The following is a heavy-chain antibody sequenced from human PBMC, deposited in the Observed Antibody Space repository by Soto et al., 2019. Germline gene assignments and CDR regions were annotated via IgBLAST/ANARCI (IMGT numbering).Heavy chain of an antibody. Sequence: ASVKVSCKASGYTFTSYAMHWVRQAPGQRLEWLGWINAGNGNTKYSQKFQGRVTITRDTSASTAYMELSSLRSEDTAVYYCARDDSSGYYPDYWGQGTLVTVSS. D-gene: IGHD3-22*01. J-gene: IGHJ4*02. CDR2: INAGNGNT. V-gene: IGHV1-3*01. CDR3: ARDDSSGYYPDY. CDR1: GYTFTSYA.